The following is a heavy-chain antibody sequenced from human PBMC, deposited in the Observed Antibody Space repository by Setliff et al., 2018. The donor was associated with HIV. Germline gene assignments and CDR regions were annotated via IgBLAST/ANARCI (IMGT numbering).Heavy chain of an antibody. D-gene: IGHD3-9*01. CDR1: GYSLTNSG. CDR2: INGGSGRT. J-gene: IGHJ4*02. CDR3: ARDRDTDWAYYFNS. Sequence: ASVKVSCKASGYSLTNSGMHWMRQAPGQRPEWMGCINGGSGRTEYSPRLLGRVTITRDTSASTVYMELSSLRSEDTAFYYCARDRDTDWAYYFNSWGQGTLVTVSS. V-gene: IGHV1-3*01.